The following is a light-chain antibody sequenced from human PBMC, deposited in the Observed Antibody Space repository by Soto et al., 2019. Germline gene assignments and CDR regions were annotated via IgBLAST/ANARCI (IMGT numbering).Light chain of an antibody. V-gene: IGKV3-11*01. CDR3: QQRSNWPT. Sequence: EIVLTQSPATLSLSPGERATLSCRASQSVSRYLAWYQQKPGQAPRLLIYDASSRATGIPDRFSGSGSGTDFTLTFSRLEPEDFAVYYCQQRSNWPTFGQGTKVDIK. J-gene: IGKJ1*01. CDR1: QSVSRY. CDR2: DAS.